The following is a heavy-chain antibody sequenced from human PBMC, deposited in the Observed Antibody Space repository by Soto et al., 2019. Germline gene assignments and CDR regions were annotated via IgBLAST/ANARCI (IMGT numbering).Heavy chain of an antibody. J-gene: IGHJ4*02. D-gene: IGHD3-10*01. Sequence: SETLSLTCTVSGGSISSGSYYWSWIRQPPGKGLEWIGYIYYTGSTHYSPSLKSRVTMSVDTSTNQFSLKLSSVTAADTAVYYCARDRRYDSGRYVNFDSWGQGTLVT. CDR3: ARDRRYDSGRYVNFDS. CDR2: IYYTGST. V-gene: IGHV4-30-4*01. CDR1: GGSISSGSYY.